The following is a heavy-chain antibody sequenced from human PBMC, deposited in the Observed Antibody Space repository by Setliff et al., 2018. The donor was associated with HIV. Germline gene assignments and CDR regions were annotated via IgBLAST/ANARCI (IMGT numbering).Heavy chain of an antibody. D-gene: IGHD3-9*01. CDR3: SRQDIPTGYYLFDY. CDR2: INPNMGDT. V-gene: IGHV1-2*06. CDR1: GYKFTGHH. Sequence: WASVKVSCKASGYKFTGHHIQWMRQAPGQGLEWMGRINPNMGDTQYAQKFQGRIIMTRDTSINTVYMELSSLTSYDTALYYCSRQDIPTGYYLFDYWGQGTQVTVSS. J-gene: IGHJ4*02.